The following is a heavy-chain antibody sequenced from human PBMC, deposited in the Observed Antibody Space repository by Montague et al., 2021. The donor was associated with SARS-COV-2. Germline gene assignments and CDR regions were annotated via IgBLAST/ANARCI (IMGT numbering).Heavy chain of an antibody. CDR2: INQHGGEN. CDR3: ARVDYQVPYYYCAGMDL. V-gene: IGHV3-7*01. Sequence: SLRLSCAASGFTFTNYWMTWVRLAPGKGLEWVATINQHGGENYYVGSVKGRFTISRDNAKKSVYLQINSLGAEDTAVYYCARVDYQVPYYYCAGMDLWGQGTTVTVSS. CDR1: GFTFTNYW. J-gene: IGHJ6*02. D-gene: IGHD3/OR15-3a*01.